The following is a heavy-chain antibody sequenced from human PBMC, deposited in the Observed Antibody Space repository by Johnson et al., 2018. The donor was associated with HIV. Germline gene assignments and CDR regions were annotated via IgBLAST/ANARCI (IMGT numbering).Heavy chain of an antibody. CDR3: ARVKSYGNWGSRKGGRESRAAFDI. J-gene: IGHJ3*02. Sequence: QVQLVESGGGVVQPGRSLRLSCVASGFTLGSFGMHWVRQAPGKGLEWVAVISYDGSNKYYADSVKGRFTISRDNSKNSLYLQMNSLRAEDTAVYYCARVKSYGNWGSRKGGRESRAAFDIWGQGTMVTVSS. V-gene: IGHV3-30*03. CDR1: GFTLGSFG. D-gene: IGHD7-27*01. CDR2: ISYDGSNK.